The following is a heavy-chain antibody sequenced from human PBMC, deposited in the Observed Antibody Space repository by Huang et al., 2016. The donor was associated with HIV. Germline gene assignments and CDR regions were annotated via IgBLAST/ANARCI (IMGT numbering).Heavy chain of an antibody. CDR3: ARGGQWLVPWWYFDL. CDR1: GGSISSHY. J-gene: IGHJ2*01. CDR2: IYYSEST. Sequence: QVQLQESGPGLVKPSETLSLTCTVSGGSISSHYWSWIRQPPGKGLAWIGSIYYSESTNYNPSLKSRVTISGDTSKNQFSLKLSSVTAADTAVYSCARGGQWLVPWWYFDLWGRGTLVTVSS. V-gene: IGHV4-59*11. D-gene: IGHD6-19*01.